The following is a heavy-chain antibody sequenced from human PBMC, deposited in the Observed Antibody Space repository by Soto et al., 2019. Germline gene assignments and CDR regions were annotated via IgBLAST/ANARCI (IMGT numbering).Heavy chain of an antibody. Sequence: PGGSLRLSCAASGFTFSSYGMHWVRQAPGKGLEWVAVISYDGSNKYYADSVKGRFTISRDNSKNTLYLQMNSLRAEDTAVYYCAKGGYCSTTSCATHDDWGQGTLISVSS. J-gene: IGHJ4*02. CDR1: GFTFSSYG. CDR2: ISYDGSNK. D-gene: IGHD2-2*01. V-gene: IGHV3-30*18. CDR3: AKGGYCSTTSCATHDD.